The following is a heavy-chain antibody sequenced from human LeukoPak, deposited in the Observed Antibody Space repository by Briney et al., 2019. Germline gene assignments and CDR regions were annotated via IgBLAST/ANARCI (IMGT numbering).Heavy chain of an antibody. Sequence: PGGSLRLSCAASGFSVSGYYMSWVRQAPEKGLEWVSVTWTAGSSNYAASVEGRFTVSRDNSKNTLFLQMNSLRDEDTAVYYCVRDGDDFNFDYWGQGSLVTVSS. CDR1: GFSVSGYY. V-gene: IGHV3-66*01. J-gene: IGHJ4*02. CDR3: VRDGDDFNFDY. CDR2: TWTAGSS. D-gene: IGHD5-24*01.